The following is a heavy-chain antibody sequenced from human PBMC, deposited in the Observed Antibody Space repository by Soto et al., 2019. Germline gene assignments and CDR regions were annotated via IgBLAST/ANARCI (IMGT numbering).Heavy chain of an antibody. CDR3: AKDGKMRTKVWFPAGYGMDV. CDR2: ISVSGDNT. V-gene: IGHV3-23*04. CDR1: GFTFSRYA. Sequence: EVQLVESGGGSVKPGGSLRLSCAASGFTFSRYAMNWVRQAPGRGLQWISGISVSGDNTSYVESVRGRFTVYRDNSKNTLYLQMNNLRAEDTALYYCAKDGKMRTKVWFPAGYGMDVWGQGTTVTVSS. D-gene: IGHD3-10*01. J-gene: IGHJ6*02.